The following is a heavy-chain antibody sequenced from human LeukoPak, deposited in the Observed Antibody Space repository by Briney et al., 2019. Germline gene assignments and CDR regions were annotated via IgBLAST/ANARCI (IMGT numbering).Heavy chain of an antibody. J-gene: IGHJ3*02. V-gene: IGHV4-59*08. CDR2: IYYSGST. CDR3: ARHRGYDRSGYYFVDAFDI. D-gene: IGHD3-22*01. CDR1: GGSISSYY. Sequence: SETLSLTCTVSGGSISSYYWSWIRQPPGKGLEWIGYIYYSGSTNYNPSLKSRVTISVDTSKNQFSLKLSSVTAADTAVYYCARHRGYDRSGYYFVDAFDIWGQGTMVTVSS.